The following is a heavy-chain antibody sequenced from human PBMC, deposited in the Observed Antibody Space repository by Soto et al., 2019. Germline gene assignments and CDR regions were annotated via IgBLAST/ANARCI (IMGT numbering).Heavy chain of an antibody. V-gene: IGHV3-23*01. CDR3: AKAQWLVDHYYFDY. J-gene: IGHJ4*02. D-gene: IGHD6-19*01. CDR1: GFTFSSYA. Sequence: EVQLLESGGGLVQPGGSLRLSCAASGFTFSSYAMSWVRQAPGKGLEWVSAISGSGGSTYYADSVKGRFTISRDNSKNTLYRQMISLRAEDTAVYYCAKAQWLVDHYYFDYWGQGTLVTVSS. CDR2: ISGSGGST.